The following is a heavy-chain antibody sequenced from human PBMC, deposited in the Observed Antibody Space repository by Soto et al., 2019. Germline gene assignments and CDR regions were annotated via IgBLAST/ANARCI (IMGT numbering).Heavy chain of an antibody. V-gene: IGHV4-34*01. J-gene: IGHJ5*02. D-gene: IGHD2-15*01. CDR2: INHSGST. Sequence: SETLSLTCAVYVGSFSGYYWSWIRQPPGKGLEWIGEINHSGSTNYNPSLKSRVTISVDTSKNQFFLKLSSVTAADTAIYYCAGLGMVAAHREFDPWGQGTRVTVSS. CDR3: AGLGMVAAHREFDP. CDR1: VGSFSGYY.